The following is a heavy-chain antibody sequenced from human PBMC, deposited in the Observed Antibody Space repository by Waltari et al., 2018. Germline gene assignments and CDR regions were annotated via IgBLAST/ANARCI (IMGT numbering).Heavy chain of an antibody. J-gene: IGHJ4*02. V-gene: IGHV4-34*01. CDR1: DWSFSAFF. CDR2: INHGVKT. D-gene: IGHD2-15*01. CDR3: VRSHCIGDSCFRYFDS. Sequence: VRLDQWGTELVEPWETLSLTCAVYDWSFSAFFWSWVRQAPGKGLEWIGEINHGVKTDYNPSLKSRLFMSVDPSKNQFSLMLSSVTAADTAVYYCVRSHCIGDSCFRYFDSWGQGTLVTVSS.